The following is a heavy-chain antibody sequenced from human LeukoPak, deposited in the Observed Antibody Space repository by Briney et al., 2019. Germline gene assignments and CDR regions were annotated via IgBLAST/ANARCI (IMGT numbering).Heavy chain of an antibody. CDR3: ARARIDY. CDR2: IKDDGSEK. D-gene: IGHD1-14*01. J-gene: IGHJ4*02. Sequence: GGSLRLSCVGSGFTFSSYWMTWVRQAPGKGLEWGANIKDDGSEKYSVDSVKGRFTISRDNAKNLLDLQMSSLRAEDTAVYYCARARIDYWGQGTLVTVSS. V-gene: IGHV3-7*04. CDR1: GFTFSSYW.